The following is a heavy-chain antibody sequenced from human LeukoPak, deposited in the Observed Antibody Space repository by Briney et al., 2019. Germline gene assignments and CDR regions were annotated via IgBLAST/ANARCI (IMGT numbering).Heavy chain of an antibody. CDR1: GGSISSYY. V-gene: IGHV4-59*01. CDR2: IYYSGST. J-gene: IGHJ5*02. CDR3: ARYAFSDYDFWSGYYTGFDP. D-gene: IGHD3-3*01. Sequence: SETLSLTCTVSGGSISSYYWSWIRQPPGKGLEWIGYIYYSGSTNYNPSLKSRVTISVDTSKNQFSLKLSSVTAADTAVYYCARYAFSDYDFWSGYYTGFDPWGQGTLVTVSS.